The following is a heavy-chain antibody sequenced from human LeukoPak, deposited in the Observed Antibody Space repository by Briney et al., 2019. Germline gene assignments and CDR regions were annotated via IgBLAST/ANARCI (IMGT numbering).Heavy chain of an antibody. V-gene: IGHV3-48*04. Sequence: GGSLRLSCAASGFTFSSYSMNWVRQAPGKGLEWVSYISSSSSTIYYADSVKGRFTISRDNAKNSLYLQMNSLRAEDTAVYYCARIPYYYDSSPAFDIWGQGTMVTVSS. CDR3: ARIPYYYDSSPAFDI. CDR2: ISSSSSTI. CDR1: GFTFSSYS. J-gene: IGHJ3*02. D-gene: IGHD3-22*01.